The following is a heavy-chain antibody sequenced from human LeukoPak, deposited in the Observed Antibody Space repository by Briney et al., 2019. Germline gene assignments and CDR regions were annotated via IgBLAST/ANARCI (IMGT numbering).Heavy chain of an antibody. V-gene: IGHV4-34*01. CDR3: ARGPYCSSTSCYLRGWFDP. J-gene: IGHJ5*02. Sequence: SETLSLTCAVYRKSFSGYYWSWISQPPGKELEWLGEINHSVSTNYNPSLKSRVTIAVDTSKNQFSLKLSSVTAADTAVYYCARGPYCSSTSCYLRGWFDPWGQGTLVTVSS. CDR1: RKSFSGYY. D-gene: IGHD2-2*01. CDR2: INHSVST.